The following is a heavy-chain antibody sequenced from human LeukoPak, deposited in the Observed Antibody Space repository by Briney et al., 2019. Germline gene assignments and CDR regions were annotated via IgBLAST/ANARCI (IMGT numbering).Heavy chain of an antibody. D-gene: IGHD2-8*01. CDR2: IGYDGSNK. Sequence: PAGTLRLSCAVSGVTFSNYDMHWVRQAPGKGLEWVAVIGYDGSNKYYADSVKGRFTISRDNSKNTLYLQMPTLRAEDTAVYYCARDPGGVVYFDYWGQGTLVTVSS. J-gene: IGHJ4*02. V-gene: IGHV3-33*01. CDR3: ARDPGGVVYFDY. CDR1: GVTFSNYD.